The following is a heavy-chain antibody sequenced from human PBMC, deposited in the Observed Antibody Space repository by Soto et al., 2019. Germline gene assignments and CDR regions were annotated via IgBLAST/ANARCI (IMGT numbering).Heavy chain of an antibody. D-gene: IGHD6-13*01. CDR3: EKDQGSSWYEIDY. CDR1: GFTFSNYA. J-gene: IGHJ4*02. V-gene: IGHV3-23*01. CDR2: ISGSVGST. Sequence: EVQLLESGGGLVQPGGSLRLSCAASGFTFSNYAVTWVRQAPGKGLEWVSTISGSVGSTYYADSVKGRFTISRDNSKNTLYLQMKSLRAEDTAVYYCEKDQGSSWYEIDYWGQGTLVTVSS.